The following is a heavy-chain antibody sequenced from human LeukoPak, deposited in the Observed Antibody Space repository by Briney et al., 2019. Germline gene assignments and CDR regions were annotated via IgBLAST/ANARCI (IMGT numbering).Heavy chain of an antibody. CDR2: IYPGDSDT. J-gene: IGHJ4*02. D-gene: IGHD3-3*01. V-gene: IGHV5-51*01. CDR3: TRLTIFGVVIDY. Sequence: GESLQISCQGSRYSFTSYWIGWVRQMPGKGLEWMGIIYPGDSDTRYSPSFQGQVTISADKSISTAYLQWSSLKASDTAMYYCTRLTIFGVVIDYWGQGTLVTVSS. CDR1: RYSFTSYW.